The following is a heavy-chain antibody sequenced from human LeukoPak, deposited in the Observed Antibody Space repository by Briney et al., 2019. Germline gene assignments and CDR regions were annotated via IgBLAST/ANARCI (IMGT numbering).Heavy chain of an antibody. CDR1: GGSISSGSFF. V-gene: IGHV4-39*01. D-gene: IGHD6-6*01. Sequence: PSETLSLTCTLSGGSISSGSFFWDWIRQPPGKGLEWLGSIHSIGSTYYNPSLKSRLTMSVDTSKNQFSLKLSSVTAADTAVYYCASIATASYGSSSFFYWGQGTLVTVSS. CDR3: ASIATASYGSSSFFY. J-gene: IGHJ4*02. CDR2: IHSIGST.